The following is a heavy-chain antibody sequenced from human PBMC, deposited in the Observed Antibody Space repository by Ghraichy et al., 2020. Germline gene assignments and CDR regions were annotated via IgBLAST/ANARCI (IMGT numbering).Heavy chain of an antibody. V-gene: IGHV4-34*01. CDR1: GGSFSGYY. CDR3: ASRVGATPHAPFDY. J-gene: IGHJ4*02. Sequence: SETLSLTCAVYGGSFSGYYWSWIRQPPGKGLEWIGEINHSGSTNYNPSLKSRVTISVDTSKNQFSLKLSSVTAADTAVYYCASRVGATPHAPFDYWGQGTLVTVSS. D-gene: IGHD1-26*01. CDR2: INHSGST.